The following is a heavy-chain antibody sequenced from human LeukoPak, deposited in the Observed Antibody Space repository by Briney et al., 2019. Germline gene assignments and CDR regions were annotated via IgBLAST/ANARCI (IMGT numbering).Heavy chain of an antibody. D-gene: IGHD3-10*01. J-gene: IGHJ6*04. CDR3: ARHVAMGSGSYYPYYYYYGMDV. V-gene: IGHV5-10-1*01. CDR2: IDPSDSYT. Sequence: AGESLKISCKGSGYSFTSYWIGWVRQMPGKGLEWMGRIDPSDSYTNYSPSFQGHVTISADKSISTAYLQWSSLKASDTAMYYCARHVAMGSGSYYPYYYYYGMDVWGKGTTVTVSS. CDR1: GYSFTSYW.